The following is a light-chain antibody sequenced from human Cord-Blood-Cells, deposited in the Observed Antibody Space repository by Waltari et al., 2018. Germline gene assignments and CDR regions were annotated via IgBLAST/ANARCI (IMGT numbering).Light chain of an antibody. CDR1: SSDVCGYNY. V-gene: IGLV2-14*03. Sequence: QSALTQPAPVSGSPGQSITIPFTGTSSDVCGYNYVSWYQHHPGKAPKLMIYDVSKRPSGVSNRFSGSKSGNTASLTISGLQAEDEADYYCSSYTSSSTLVFGGGTKLTVL. J-gene: IGLJ3*02. CDR2: DVS. CDR3: SSYTSSSTLV.